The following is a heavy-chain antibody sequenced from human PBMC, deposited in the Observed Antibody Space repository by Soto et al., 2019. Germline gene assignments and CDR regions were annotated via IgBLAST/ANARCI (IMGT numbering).Heavy chain of an antibody. D-gene: IGHD6-13*01. CDR2: IIPIFGTA. CDR3: ARISAYSSGWYTYYFDY. Sequence: ASVKVSCKASGGTFSSYAISWVRQAPGQGLEWMGGIIPIFGTANYAQKFQGRVTITADESTSTAYMELSSLRSEDTAVYYCARISAYSSGWYTYYFDYWGHGILVTVSS. V-gene: IGHV1-69*13. J-gene: IGHJ4*01. CDR1: GGTFSSYA.